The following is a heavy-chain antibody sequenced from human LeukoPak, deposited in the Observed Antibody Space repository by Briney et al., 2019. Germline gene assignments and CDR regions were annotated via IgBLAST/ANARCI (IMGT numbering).Heavy chain of an antibody. V-gene: IGHV3-30*04. Sequence: GRSRRLSCAASGFTFSSYAMHWVRQAPGKGLEWVAVISYDETNKYYADSVKGRFTISRDNSKNTLYLQMNSLRAEDTAVYYCTRVSWRGEIFWGQGTLVSVSS. CDR3: TRVSWRGEIF. D-gene: IGHD3-3*01. CDR1: GFTFSSYA. J-gene: IGHJ4*02. CDR2: ISYDETNK.